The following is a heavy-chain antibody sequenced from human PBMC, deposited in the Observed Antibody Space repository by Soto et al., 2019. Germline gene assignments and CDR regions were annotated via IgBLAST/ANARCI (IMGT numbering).Heavy chain of an antibody. CDR3: ARSRFSGGVEYNMDV. CDR2: IMSDGGGT. Sequence: EVQLVESGGGLVQPGGSLRLSCAASGFTFSSYWMHWVRQGPGEGLVWVSRIMSDGGGTPYAASVKGRVTISRDNAKNTLYLQMNSLRAEDTAVYHCARSRFSGGVEYNMDVWGQGTTVTVSS. CDR1: GFTFSSYW. V-gene: IGHV3-74*01. D-gene: IGHD3-16*01. J-gene: IGHJ6*02.